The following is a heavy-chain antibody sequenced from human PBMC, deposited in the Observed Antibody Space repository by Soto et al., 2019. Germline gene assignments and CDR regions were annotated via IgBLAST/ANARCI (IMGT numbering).Heavy chain of an antibody. Sequence: PGVSLRLSCAASGFTFSSYGMHWVRQAPGKGLEWVAVIWYDGSNKYYADSVKGRFTISRDNSKNTLYLQMNSLRAEDTAVYYCAREKYSPPAYYYGMDVWGQGTTVTVS. CDR3: AREKYSPPAYYYGMDV. V-gene: IGHV3-33*01. D-gene: IGHD4-4*01. CDR2: IWYDGSNK. CDR1: GFTFSSYG. J-gene: IGHJ6*02.